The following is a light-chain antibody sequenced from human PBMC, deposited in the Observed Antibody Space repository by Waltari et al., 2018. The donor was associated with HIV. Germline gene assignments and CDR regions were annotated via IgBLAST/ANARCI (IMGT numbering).Light chain of an antibody. J-gene: IGLJ3*02. CDR2: DVS. CDR1: TSDVGGYNF. V-gene: IGLV2-11*01. CDR3: CSYTGSYTWV. Sequence: QSALTQPRSVSGSPGQSVTISCTGTTSDVGGYNFVSWYKQHPGKAPKIVIYDVSKWHSGVRDLFSGSRSGNTSSRTISGLQAEDEADAYCCSYTGSYTWVFGGGTELTVL.